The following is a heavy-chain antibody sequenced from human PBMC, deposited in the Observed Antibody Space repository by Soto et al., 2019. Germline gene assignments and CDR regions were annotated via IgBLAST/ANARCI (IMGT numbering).Heavy chain of an antibody. V-gene: IGHV4-31*03. CDR3: ARGDSQVSSVFDY. Sequence: PSETLSLTCSVSGGPFPSGGYYWSWIRQEPGKGLEWIGYIYYNGDTSYNPSLRSRVTISADTSKTQFSLRLRSVTSADPAVYYCARGDSQVSSVFDYWGQGMLVTVSS. CDR1: GGPFPSGGYY. J-gene: IGHJ4*02. D-gene: IGHD3-16*01. CDR2: IYYNGDT.